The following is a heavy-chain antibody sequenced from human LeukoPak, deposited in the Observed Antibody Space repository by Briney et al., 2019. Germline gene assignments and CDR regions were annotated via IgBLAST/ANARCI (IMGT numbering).Heavy chain of an antibody. V-gene: IGHV4-39*07. CDR3: ARESAHYDSSGYFNAFDL. D-gene: IGHD3-22*01. CDR1: GGSISSSSYY. J-gene: IGHJ3*01. Sequence: PSETLSLTCTVSGGSISSSSYYWGWIRQPPGKGLEWIGSIYYSGSTYYNPSLKSRVTISVDTSKNQFSLKLSSVTAADTAVYYCARESAHYDSSGYFNAFDLWGQGTMVTVSS. CDR2: IYYSGST.